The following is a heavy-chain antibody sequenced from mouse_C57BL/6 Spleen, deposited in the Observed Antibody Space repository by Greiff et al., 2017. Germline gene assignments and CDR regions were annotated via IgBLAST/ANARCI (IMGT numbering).Heavy chain of an antibody. D-gene: IGHD1-1*02. CDR1: GYTFTSYW. V-gene: IGHV1-69*01. CDR2: IDPSDSYT. Sequence: QVQLQQPGAELVMPGASVKLSCKASGYTFTSYWMHWVKQRPGQGLEWIGEIDPSDSYTNYNQKFKGKSTLTVDKSSSTAYMQLSSLTSEDSAVYYGARRGGINYYAMDYWGQGTSVTVSS. CDR3: ARRGGINYYAMDY. J-gene: IGHJ4*01.